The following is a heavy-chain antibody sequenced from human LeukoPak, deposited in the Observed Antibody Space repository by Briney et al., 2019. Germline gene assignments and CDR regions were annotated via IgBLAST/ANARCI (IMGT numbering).Heavy chain of an antibody. CDR2: ISSSSSYI. D-gene: IGHD4-17*01. V-gene: IGHV3-21*01. J-gene: IGHJ4*02. CDR1: GFTFSSYS. CDR3: ARDFHDYGDYEQSDY. Sequence: GGSLRLSCAASGFTFSSYSMNWVRQAPGKGLEWVSSISSSSSYIYYADSVKGRFTISRDNAKNSLYLQMNSLRAEDTAVYYCARDFHDYGDYEQSDYWGQGTLVTVSS.